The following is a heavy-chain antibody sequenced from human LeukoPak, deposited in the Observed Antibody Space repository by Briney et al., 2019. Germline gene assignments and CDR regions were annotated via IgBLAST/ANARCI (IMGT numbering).Heavy chain of an antibody. V-gene: IGHV3-23*01. CDR3: AKRGVVIRVFLVGFHKEAYYFDS. CDR2: RSGSGGGT. CDR1: GNTLSNDG. D-gene: IGHD3-10*01. J-gene: IGHJ4*02. Sequence: GGSLRLSCTVSGNTLSNDGKSGCRRAPRGGGQGGAGRSGSGGGTNYADSVKGRVTISRDNPKNKLYLQMNSLRAADTAVYFCAKRGVVIRVFLVGFHKEAYYFDSWGQGALVTVSS.